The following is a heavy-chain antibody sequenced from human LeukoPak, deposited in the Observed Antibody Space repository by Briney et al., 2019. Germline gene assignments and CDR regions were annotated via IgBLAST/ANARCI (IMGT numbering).Heavy chain of an antibody. CDR1: GLTFSSYG. V-gene: IGHV3-33*06. CDR3: AKGGGGSKYSYNYFDY. J-gene: IGHJ4*02. Sequence: PGGSLRLSCAASGLTFSSYGVHWVRHAPGKGLEWVAGIWYDGSNKYYEASVKGRFTISRDNSKNTVYLQMNGLRAEDTAVYYCAKGGGGSKYSYNYFDYWGQGTLVTVSS. CDR2: IWYDGSNK. D-gene: IGHD5-18*01.